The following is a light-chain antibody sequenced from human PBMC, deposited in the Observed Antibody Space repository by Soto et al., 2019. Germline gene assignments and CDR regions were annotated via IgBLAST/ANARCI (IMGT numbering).Light chain of an antibody. Sequence: VLTQSPDTLALSAAERAALSCRASQSVRNNYLAWYQVRPGQAPRLLIYDASTKATAIPDRISGGGSGTDFTLTITGLEPEDLAVYYCQQYGSSPPFPFGQGTLLEIK. V-gene: IGKV3-20*01. J-gene: IGKJ5*01. CDR3: QQYGSSPPFP. CDR2: DAS. CDR1: QSVRNNY.